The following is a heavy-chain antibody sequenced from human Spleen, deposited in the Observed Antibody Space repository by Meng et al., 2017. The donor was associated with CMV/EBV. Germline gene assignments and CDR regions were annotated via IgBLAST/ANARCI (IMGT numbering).Heavy chain of an antibody. J-gene: IGHJ4*02. Sequence: RLQLEESGPGLVQPSATLSLTCTVSGGSISSSSYYWGWIRQPPGKGLEWIGSIYYSGSTYYNPSLKSRVTISVDTSKNQFSLKLSSVTAADTAVYYCAREVDSSGYPIPVLLLPEYWGQGTLVTVSS. D-gene: IGHD3-22*01. CDR1: GGSISSSSYY. CDR2: IYYSGST. CDR3: AREVDSSGYPIPVLLLPEY. V-gene: IGHV4-39*06.